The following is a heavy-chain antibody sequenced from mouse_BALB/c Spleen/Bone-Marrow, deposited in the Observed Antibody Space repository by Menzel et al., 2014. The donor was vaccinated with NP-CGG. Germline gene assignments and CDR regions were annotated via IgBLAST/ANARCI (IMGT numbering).Heavy chain of an antibody. CDR2: IYPGDGET. Sequence: QVQLKQPGAELVRPGSSVKISCKASGYPFSSYWMNWVKQRPGQGLEWIGQIYPGDGETNYNGKFKGNATLTADKSSSTAYMQLISLTSEDSAVYFCAKKYGDYWGQGTTLTVSS. CDR1: GYPFSSYW. D-gene: IGHD2-10*02. CDR3: AKKYGDY. V-gene: IGHV1-80*01. J-gene: IGHJ2*01.